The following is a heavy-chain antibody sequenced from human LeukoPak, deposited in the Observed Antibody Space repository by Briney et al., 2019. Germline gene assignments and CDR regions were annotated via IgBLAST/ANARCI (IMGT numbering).Heavy chain of an antibody. J-gene: IGHJ4*02. CDR1: GLTFSSYA. V-gene: IGHV3-30-3*01. Sequence: PGGSLRLSCAASGLTFSSYAMHWVRQAPGKGLEWVAVISYDGSNKYYADSVKGRFTISRDNSKNTLYLQMNSLRAEDTAVYYCARDLDSLYYFDYWGQGTLVTVSS. CDR2: ISYDGSNK. CDR3: ARDLDSLYYFDY. D-gene: IGHD3/OR15-3a*01.